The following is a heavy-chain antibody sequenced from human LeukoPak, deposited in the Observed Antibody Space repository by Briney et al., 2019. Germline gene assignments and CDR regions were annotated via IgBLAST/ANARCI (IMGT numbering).Heavy chain of an antibody. CDR1: GFTVSNNY. CDR3: ARDPPAVAANTYG. V-gene: IGHV3-66*01. D-gene: IGHD6-6*01. J-gene: IGHJ4*02. Sequence: GGSLRLSCAASGFTVSNNYMRWVRQAPGKGLEWVSLIYSGGATFYADAVKGRFTISRDGSKNTLYPQMNSLRAEDTAVYYCARDPPAVAANTYGWGQGTLVTVSS. CDR2: IYSGGAT.